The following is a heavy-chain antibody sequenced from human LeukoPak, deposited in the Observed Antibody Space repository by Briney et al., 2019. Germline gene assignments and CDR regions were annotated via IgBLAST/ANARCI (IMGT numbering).Heavy chain of an antibody. CDR3: AREFGYYDSSGYFDY. Sequence: SETLSLTCTVSGGSISSYYWSWIRQPPGKGLEWIGYIYYSGSTNYNPSLKSRVTISVDTSKNQFSLKLSSVTAADTAVYYCAREFGYYDSSGYFDYWGQGTLVTVSS. CDR2: IYYSGST. V-gene: IGHV4-59*12. J-gene: IGHJ4*02. CDR1: GGSISSYY. D-gene: IGHD3-22*01.